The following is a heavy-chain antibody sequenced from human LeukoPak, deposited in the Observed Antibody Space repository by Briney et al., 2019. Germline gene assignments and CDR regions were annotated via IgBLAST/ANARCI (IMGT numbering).Heavy chain of an antibody. CDR2: FDPEDGET. V-gene: IGHV1-24*01. CDR3: ATDGQQLVFDP. CDR1: GYTLTDLS. Sequence: ASVNVSCKVSGYTLTDLSMHWVRQAPGKGLEWMGGFDPEDGETIYAQKFQGRVTMTEDTSTDTAYMELSSLRSEDTAVYYCATDGQQLVFDPWGQGTLVTVSS. J-gene: IGHJ5*02. D-gene: IGHD6-13*01.